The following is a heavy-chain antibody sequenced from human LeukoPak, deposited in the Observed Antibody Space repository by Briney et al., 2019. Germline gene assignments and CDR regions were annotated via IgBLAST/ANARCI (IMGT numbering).Heavy chain of an antibody. D-gene: IGHD3-22*01. J-gene: IGHJ4*02. CDR2: IYTSGST. CDR1: GGSISSGSYY. CDR3: VRVTTGGYYNC. Sequence: SGTLSLTCTVSGGSISSGSYYWSWIRQPAGKGLEWIGRIYTSGSTNYNPSLKSRVTISVDTSKNQFSLKLSSVTAADTAVYYCVRVTTGGYYNCWGQGTLVTVSS. V-gene: IGHV4-61*02.